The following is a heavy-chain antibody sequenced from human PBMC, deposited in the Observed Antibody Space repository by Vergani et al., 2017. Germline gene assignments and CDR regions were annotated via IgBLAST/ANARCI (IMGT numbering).Heavy chain of an antibody. D-gene: IGHD2-2*02. J-gene: IGHJ6*02. CDR2: IYTSGST. Sequence: QVQLQQWGAGLLKPSQTLSLTCTVSGGSISSGSYYWSWIRQPAGKGLEWIGRIYTSGSTNYNPSLKSRVTISVDTSKNQFSLKLSSVTAADTAVYYCARGHCSSTSCYTASNYYGMDVWGQGTTVTVSS. CDR3: ARGHCSSTSCYTASNYYGMDV. V-gene: IGHV4-61*02. CDR1: GGSISSGSYY.